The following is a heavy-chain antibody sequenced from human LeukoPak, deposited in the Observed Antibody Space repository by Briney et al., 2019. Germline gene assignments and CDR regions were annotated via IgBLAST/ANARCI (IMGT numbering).Heavy chain of an antibody. CDR3: ARNALDGSGSWFYLDS. Sequence: PGRSLRLSCAASGFTFSSYGMHWVRQAPGRGLEWVAVIWYDGSEKYYADSVRGRFTISRDNSKNTLYLQLNTLRAEDTAVYYCARNALDGSGSWFYLDSWGQGALVTASS. V-gene: IGHV3-33*01. CDR2: IWYDGSEK. J-gene: IGHJ4*02. CDR1: GFTFSSYG. D-gene: IGHD3-10*01.